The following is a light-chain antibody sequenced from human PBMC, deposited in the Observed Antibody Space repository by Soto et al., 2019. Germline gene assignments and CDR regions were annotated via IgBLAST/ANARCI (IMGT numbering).Light chain of an antibody. J-gene: IGLJ1*01. V-gene: IGLV2-11*01. CDR3: CSYAGSFYV. Sequence: QSALTQPRSVSGSPGQSVTISCTGTSSDVGDYNYVSWYQHHPGKAPKLMIYDVDKRPSGVPDRFSGSKSGNTASLTISGLQAEDESDYYCCSYAGSFYVFGTGIKLTVL. CDR1: SSDVGDYNY. CDR2: DVD.